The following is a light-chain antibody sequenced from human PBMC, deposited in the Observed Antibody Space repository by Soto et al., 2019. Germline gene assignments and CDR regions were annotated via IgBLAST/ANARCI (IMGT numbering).Light chain of an antibody. V-gene: IGKV1-12*01. CDR3: QQGNSLSIT. J-gene: IGKJ5*01. CDR2: AAS. Sequence: DILMTQSPSSVSASVGDRVIISCRANQDIGTRLALYQQRPGKAPKLLIYAASSLQSGVPSRFSGSGSGTDFTLNIGGLKPEEFGTYYCQQGNSLSITFGQGTRLETK. CDR1: QDIGTR.